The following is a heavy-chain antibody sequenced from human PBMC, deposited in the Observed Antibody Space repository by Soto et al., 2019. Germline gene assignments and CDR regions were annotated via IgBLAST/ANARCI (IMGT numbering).Heavy chain of an antibody. CDR1: GYSFTNND. CDR2: MSPGSGDT. J-gene: IGHJ5*02. Sequence: GSVKVSCKASGYSFTNNDVSWVRQATGQGLEWMGWMSPGSGDTGYAQKFQGRVTVTRDISIATAYMELSSLRSDDTAIYYCARMETFGSLNWFDPWGQGTLVTVSS. CDR3: ARMETFGSLNWFDP. D-gene: IGHD3-16*01. V-gene: IGHV1-8*01.